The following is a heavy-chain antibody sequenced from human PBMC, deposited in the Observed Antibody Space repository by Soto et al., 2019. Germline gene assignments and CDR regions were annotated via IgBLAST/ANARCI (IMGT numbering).Heavy chain of an antibody. CDR3: ARDRWNRNYYYYYGMDV. J-gene: IGHJ6*02. CDR2: IYCSGST. CDR1: GGSISSGGYY. Sequence: PSETLSLTCTVSGGSISSGGYYWSWIRQHPGKGLEWIGYIYCSGSTYYNPSLKSRVTISVDTSKNQFSLKLSSVTAADTAVYYCARDRWNRNYYYYYGMDVWGQGTTVTVSS. D-gene: IGHD1-1*01. V-gene: IGHV4-31*03.